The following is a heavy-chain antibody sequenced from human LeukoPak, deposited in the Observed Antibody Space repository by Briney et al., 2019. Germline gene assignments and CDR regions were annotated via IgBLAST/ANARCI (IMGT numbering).Heavy chain of an antibody. Sequence: PGGCLRLSCARSGFTFDNFAMTWVGQAPGKGVEWVSEITGSGGSTYYADSVKGRFTISRDNSKNTLYLQMNSLRAEDTAIYYCARELFDFDYWGQGTLVTVSS. CDR2: ITGSGGST. J-gene: IGHJ4*02. CDR1: GFTFDNFA. D-gene: IGHD3-10*01. V-gene: IGHV3-23*01. CDR3: ARELFDFDY.